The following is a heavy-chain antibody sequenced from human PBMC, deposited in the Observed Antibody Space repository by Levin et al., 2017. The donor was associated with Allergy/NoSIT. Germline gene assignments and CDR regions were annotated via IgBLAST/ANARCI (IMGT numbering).Heavy chain of an antibody. Sequence: SGPTLVKPTQTLTLTCSFSGFSLTTTGVRVGWIRQPPGKALEWLALIYWTGDKRYSPSLMTRLTITTDISTNQMVLTMTYMNPVDTGTYYCAHVSNTGCDSYDYFDYWGPGTLVTVSS. J-gene: IGHJ4*02. CDR1: GFSLTTTGVR. CDR2: IYWTGDK. V-gene: IGHV2-5*01. CDR3: AHVSNTGCDSYDYFDY. D-gene: IGHD5-12*01.